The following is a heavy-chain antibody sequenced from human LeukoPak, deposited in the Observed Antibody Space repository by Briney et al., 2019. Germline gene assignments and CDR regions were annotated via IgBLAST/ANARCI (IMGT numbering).Heavy chain of an antibody. CDR2: ISSSGSTI. J-gene: IGHJ4*02. V-gene: IGHV3-11*01. D-gene: IGHD4-17*01. CDR1: GFTFSDYY. CDR3: ARDPDYGDYLDY. Sequence: GSLRLSCAASGFTFSDYYMSWIRQAPGKGLEWVSYISSSGSTIYYADSVKGRFTISRDNAKNSLYLQMNSLRAEDTAVYYCARDPDYGDYLDYWGQGTLVTVSS.